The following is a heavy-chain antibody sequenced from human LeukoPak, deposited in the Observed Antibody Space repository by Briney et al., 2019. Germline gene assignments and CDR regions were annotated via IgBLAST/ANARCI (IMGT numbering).Heavy chain of an antibody. D-gene: IGHD6-19*01. J-gene: IGHJ3*02. V-gene: IGHV3-9*03. Sequence: PGGSLRLSCAASGFTFDDYAMHWVRQAPGKGLEWVSGISWNSGSIVYADSVKGRFTISRVNAKNSLYLQMNSLRAEDMALYYFAKDQNWYSSGWWNAFDIWGQGTMVTVSS. CDR2: ISWNSGSI. CDR3: AKDQNWYSSGWWNAFDI. CDR1: GFTFDDYA.